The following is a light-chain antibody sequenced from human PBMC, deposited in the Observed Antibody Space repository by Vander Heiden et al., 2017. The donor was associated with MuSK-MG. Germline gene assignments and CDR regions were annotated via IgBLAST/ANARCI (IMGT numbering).Light chain of an antibody. CDR1: QSVSSY. V-gene: IGKV3-11*01. J-gene: IGKJ2*01. CDR3: QQHSNWPPYT. CDR2: DAS. Sequence: DIVLTQSPATLSLSPGDRATLSCRASQSVSSYLAWYQQKPGQAPRLLIYDASNRATGIPARFSGSGCGTDFTLTISSREQEDFAVYYCQQHSNWPPYTFGQGTKLEIK.